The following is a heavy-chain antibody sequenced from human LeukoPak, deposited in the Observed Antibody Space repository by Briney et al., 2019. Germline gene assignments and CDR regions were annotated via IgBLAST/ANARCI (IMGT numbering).Heavy chain of an antibody. J-gene: IGHJ4*02. CDR3: AREFDY. CDR1: GYTLTELS. CDR2: FDPEDGET. V-gene: IGHV1-24*01. Sequence: GASVKVSCKVSGYTLTELSMHWVRQAPGKGLEWMGGFDPEDGETIYAQKLQGRVTMTTDTSTSTAYMELRSLRSDDTAVYYCAREFDYWGQGTLVTVSS.